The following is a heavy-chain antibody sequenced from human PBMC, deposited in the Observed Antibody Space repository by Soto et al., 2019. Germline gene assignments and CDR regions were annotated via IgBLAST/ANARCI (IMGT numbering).Heavy chain of an antibody. J-gene: IGHJ6*02. V-gene: IGHV2-5*02. CDR3: AHKGGRGAAMDV. CDR1: GFSLSTSAEG. CDR2: IYWDDDE. D-gene: IGHD2-15*01. Sequence: QITLKESGPTVVQPTQTLTLTCSFSGFSLSTSAEGVAWIRQPPGKALEWLALIYWDDDERYSPFLKSRLTIAKDTSKTRVGLTMTNMDPVDTATYFCAHKGGRGAAMDVWGQGATVTVSS.